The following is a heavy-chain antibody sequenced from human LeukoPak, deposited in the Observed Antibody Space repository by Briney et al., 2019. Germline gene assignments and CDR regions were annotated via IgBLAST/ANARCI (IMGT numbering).Heavy chain of an antibody. V-gene: IGHV1-69*02. Sequence: SVKVSCKASGYTFTSYYMHWVRQAPGQGLEWMGRIIPILGIANYAQKFQGRVTITADKSTSTAYMELSSLRSEDTAVYYCASSCSGGSCYPPYYDGMDVWGQGTTVTVSS. CDR3: ASSCSGGSCYPPYYDGMDV. D-gene: IGHD2-15*01. CDR1: GYTFTSYY. CDR2: IIPILGIA. J-gene: IGHJ6*02.